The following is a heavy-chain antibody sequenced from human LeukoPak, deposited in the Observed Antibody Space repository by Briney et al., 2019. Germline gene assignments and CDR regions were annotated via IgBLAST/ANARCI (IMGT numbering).Heavy chain of an antibody. V-gene: IGHV3-74*01. D-gene: IGHD3-3*01. CDR1: GFTFSSYW. CDR2: INSDGSST. J-gene: IGHJ4*02. Sequence: GGSLRLSCAASGFTFSSYWMHWVRQAPGKGLVWVSRINSDGSSTSYADSVKGRFTISRDNAKNTLYLQMNSRRAEDTAVYYCARGARITIFGVVRGAYFDYWGQGTLVTVSS. CDR3: ARGARITIFGVVRGAYFDY.